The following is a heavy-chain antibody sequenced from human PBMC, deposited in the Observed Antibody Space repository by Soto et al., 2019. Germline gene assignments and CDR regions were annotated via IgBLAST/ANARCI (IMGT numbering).Heavy chain of an antibody. CDR1: GGSVSSGSYY. Sequence: SATLSLTCTVSGGSVSSGSYYWSWIRQPPGKGLEWIGLINYSGSTNFNPSLKSRVTISVDTSKNQFSLKLSSVTAADTAVYYCARGVRGDYSNKATSALSYYMDVWGKGTTVTVSS. D-gene: IGHD4-4*01. CDR2: INYSGST. J-gene: IGHJ6*03. CDR3: ARGVRGDYSNKATSALSYYMDV. V-gene: IGHV4-61*01.